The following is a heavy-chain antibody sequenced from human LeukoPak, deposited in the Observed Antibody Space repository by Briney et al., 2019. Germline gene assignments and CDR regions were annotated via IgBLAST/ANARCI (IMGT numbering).Heavy chain of an antibody. Sequence: ASVKVSCKASGYTFIDYYMHWVRQAPGHGLEWLGWINLNSGGTHYVQKFQGRVTMTRDTSISTAYMDLSSLRSDDTAVYYCTADSSGWSDDSLDIWGQGTMVTVSS. CDR3: TADSSGWSDDSLDI. V-gene: IGHV1-2*02. J-gene: IGHJ3*02. D-gene: IGHD6-19*01. CDR1: GYTFIDYY. CDR2: INLNSGGT.